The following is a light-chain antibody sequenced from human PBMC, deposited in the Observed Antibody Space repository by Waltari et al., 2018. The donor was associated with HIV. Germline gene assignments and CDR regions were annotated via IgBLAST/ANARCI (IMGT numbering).Light chain of an antibody. CDR1: SSDAGDYNY. CDR2: EVS. CDR3: SSYTSGSVV. Sequence: QSALTQPASVSGSPGQSIPISCTGTSSDAGDYNYVSWDQQHPGKAPKLMIDEVSNRPSGVSTRFSGSKAGNTASLTISGLQAEDEADYYCSSYTSGSVVFGGGTKLTVL. V-gene: IGLV2-14*01. J-gene: IGLJ2*01.